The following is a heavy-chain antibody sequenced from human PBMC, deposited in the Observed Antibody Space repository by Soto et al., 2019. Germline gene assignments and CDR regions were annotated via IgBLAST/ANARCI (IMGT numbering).Heavy chain of an antibody. J-gene: IGHJ6*03. CDR2: ISDTGHRT. Sequence: EFQLLESGGDVVQAGGSLRLSCTASGFFFNSYAMSWVRQAPGKGLEWVSGISDTGHRTYYADSVKRRFTVSRDNSKDTLYLQLSSLRPEDTAVYYCAKSGAIPLYFMDVWGKGTTVTVSS. CDR3: AKSGAIPLYFMDV. CDR1: GFFFNSYA. V-gene: IGHV3-23*01. D-gene: IGHD3-10*01.